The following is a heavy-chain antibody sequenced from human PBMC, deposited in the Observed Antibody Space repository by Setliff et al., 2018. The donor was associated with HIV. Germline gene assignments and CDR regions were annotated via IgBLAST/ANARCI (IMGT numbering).Heavy chain of an antibody. Sequence: PSETLSLTCAVDGESFSGYYWSWIRQPPGKGLEWIGEINHSGTTNYTPSLKSRVTILVDTSKKQLSLKLTSVTAADTAVYYCARQAADYWGQGTLVTVSS. CDR1: GESFSGYY. V-gene: IGHV4-34*01. D-gene: IGHD6-25*01. CDR2: INHSGTT. J-gene: IGHJ4*02. CDR3: ARQAADY.